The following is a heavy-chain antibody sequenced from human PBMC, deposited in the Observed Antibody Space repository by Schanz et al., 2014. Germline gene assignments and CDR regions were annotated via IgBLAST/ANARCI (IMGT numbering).Heavy chain of an antibody. J-gene: IGHJ4*02. CDR3: TADLWFGAVWGVW. CDR1: GFSLDIFA. D-gene: IGHD3-10*01. Sequence: EVHLLESGGGLVEPGGSLRLSCATSGFSLDIFAVSWVRQAPGKGLEWVSSFNDGGVNKYYADSVKGRFTISSDNSKGARNLKMSSLQAEDAAVYYGTADLWFGAVWGVWWGQGTLVTVSS. CDR2: FNDGGVNK. V-gene: IGHV3-23*01.